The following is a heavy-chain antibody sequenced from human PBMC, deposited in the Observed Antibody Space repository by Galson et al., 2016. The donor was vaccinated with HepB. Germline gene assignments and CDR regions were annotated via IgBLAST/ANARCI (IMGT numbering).Heavy chain of an antibody. D-gene: IGHD2-21*01. V-gene: IGHV3-74*03. CDR1: GFKFSNFW. J-gene: IGHJ3*01. CDR2: ISSDGSFT. CDR3: TRQEVTSYSDAFDL. Sequence: SLRLSCAASGFKFSNFWMHWVRHVPGEGLLWVSRISSDGSFTTYADSVKGRFTVPRDNMRNTLFLKMDDLRAEDTATYFCTRQEVTSYSDAFDLWGQGTRVAVSS.